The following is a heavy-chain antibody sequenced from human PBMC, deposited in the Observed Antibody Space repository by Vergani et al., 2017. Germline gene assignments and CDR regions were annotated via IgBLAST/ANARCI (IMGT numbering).Heavy chain of an antibody. CDR1: EFTVSSNY. Sequence: EVQLVESGGGLVQPGGSLRLSCAASEFTVSSNYMSWVRQAPGKGLEWVSVIYSGGSTYYADSVKGRFTISRHNSKNTLYLQMNSLRAEDTAVYYCARDRVDIVATTTYYYYYYGMDVWGQGTTVTVSS. V-gene: IGHV3-53*04. D-gene: IGHD5-12*01. J-gene: IGHJ6*02. CDR3: ARDRVDIVATTTYYYYYYGMDV. CDR2: IYSGGST.